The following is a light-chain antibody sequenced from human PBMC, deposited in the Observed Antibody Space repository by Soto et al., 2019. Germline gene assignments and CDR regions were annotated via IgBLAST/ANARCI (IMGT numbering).Light chain of an antibody. CDR1: QSVSSSY. CDR2: GAS. J-gene: IGKJ2*01. V-gene: IGKV3-20*01. CDR3: QQYGSSPYT. Sequence: EIVLTQSPGTLSLSPGERATLSCRASQSVSSSYLARYQQKPGQAPRLLIYGASSRATGIPDRFSGSGSGTDFTLTISTLEPEDFAVYYCQQYGSSPYTFGQGTKLDIK.